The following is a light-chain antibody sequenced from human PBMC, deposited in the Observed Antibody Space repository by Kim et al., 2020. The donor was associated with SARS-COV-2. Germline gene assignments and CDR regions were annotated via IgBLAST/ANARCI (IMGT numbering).Light chain of an antibody. V-gene: IGKV3D-20*01. CDR3: QQYGSSPT. Sequence: EIVLTQSPVTLSLSPGERATLSCGASQSVSSSIAWYQQKPGLAPRLLIYDASSRATGIPDRFSGSGSGTDFTLTISRLEPEDFAVYYCQQYGSSPTFGGGTKVDIK. CDR1: QSVSSS. CDR2: DAS. J-gene: IGKJ4*01.